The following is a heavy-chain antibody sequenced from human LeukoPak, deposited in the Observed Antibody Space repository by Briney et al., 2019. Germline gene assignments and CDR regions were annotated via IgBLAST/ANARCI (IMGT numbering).Heavy chain of an antibody. J-gene: IGHJ4*02. V-gene: IGHV3-7*01. CDR1: GFTPSIVW. Sequence: PVGSLRLSCAASGFTPSIVWMSGARQAPGKGLEWGAIIKQVGSEKYYVDSVKGRFTISRDNAKNSLYLQLNSLSAEDTAVYYCATRSGWYLRSFDYWGQGTLVTVSS. CDR2: IKQVGSEK. CDR3: ATRSGWYLRSFDY. D-gene: IGHD6-19*01.